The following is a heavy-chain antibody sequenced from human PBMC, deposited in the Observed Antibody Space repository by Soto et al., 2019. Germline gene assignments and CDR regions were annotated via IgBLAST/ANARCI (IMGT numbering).Heavy chain of an antibody. V-gene: IGHV1-18*01. D-gene: IGHD3-22*01. CDR3: ARDLGPFNQYYYDSSGYYSGY. CDR2: ISAYNGNT. J-gene: IGHJ4*02. Sequence: SVKVSSKASGYTFTSYGISWVRQAPGQGLEWMGWISAYNGNTNYAQKLQGRVTMTTDTSTSTAYMELRSLRSDDTAVYYCARDLGPFNQYYYDSSGYYSGYWGQGTRVTVSS. CDR1: GYTFTSYG.